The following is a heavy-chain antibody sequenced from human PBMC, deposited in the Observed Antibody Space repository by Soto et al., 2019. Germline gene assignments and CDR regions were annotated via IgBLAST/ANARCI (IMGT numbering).Heavy chain of an antibody. D-gene: IGHD2-15*01. CDR1: GFTFSSYS. CDR2: ISSSSRTI. V-gene: IGHV3-48*01. CDR3: ARDKGRSPLDY. Sequence: GGSLRLSCAASGFTFSSYSMNWARQAPGEGLEWISYISSSSRTIYYPDSVKGRFTISRDNAKNSLYLQMNSLRAEDTAVYYCARDKGRSPLDYWGQGTLVTVSS. J-gene: IGHJ4*02.